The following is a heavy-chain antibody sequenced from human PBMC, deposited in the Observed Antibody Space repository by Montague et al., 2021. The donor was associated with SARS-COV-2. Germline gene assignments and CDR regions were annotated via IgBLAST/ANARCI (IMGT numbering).Heavy chain of an antibody. D-gene: IGHD6-6*01. CDR2: MYYTGHT. CDR1: GVSVASGNFY. CDR3: ARSRANVPSRPGFDY. J-gene: IGHJ4*02. V-gene: IGHV4-61*01. Sequence: SETLSLTCTVSGVSVASGNFYWSWIRQPPGKGLEWIGYMYYTGHTNYNPSLESRVTMPVDPSKNQFSLTLTSVTAADTAVYYCARSRANVPSRPGFDYWGQGALVTVSS.